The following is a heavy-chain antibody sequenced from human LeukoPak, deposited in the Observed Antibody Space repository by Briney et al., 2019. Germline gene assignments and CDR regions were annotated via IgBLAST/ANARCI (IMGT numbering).Heavy chain of an antibody. J-gene: IGHJ4*02. CDR2: IRYDGSNK. V-gene: IGHV3-30*02. Sequence: GGSLRLSCAASGFTFSSYGMHWVRQAPGKGLEWVAFIRYDGSNKYYADSVKGRFTISRDNSKNTLYLQMNSLRAEDTAVYYCAKEYYDSSGYFWDWGQGTLVTVSS. CDR3: AKEYYDSSGYFWD. D-gene: IGHD3-22*01. CDR1: GFTFSSYG.